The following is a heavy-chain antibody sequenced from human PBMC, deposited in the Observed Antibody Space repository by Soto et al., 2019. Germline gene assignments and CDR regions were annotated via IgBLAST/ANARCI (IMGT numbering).Heavy chain of an antibody. Sequence: EVQLLESGGGLVQPGGSLRLSCAASGFTISSYAINWVRQAPGKGLEWVSGIRDSDGSTYYADSVKCRFALSRDTSKNTLYLQMNSLRPEDTAIYYCAKGSFTSSPDHWGQGTLVTVSS. J-gene: IGHJ4*02. V-gene: IGHV3-23*01. CDR3: AKGSFTSSPDH. D-gene: IGHD2-2*01. CDR2: IRDSDGST. CDR1: GFTISSYA.